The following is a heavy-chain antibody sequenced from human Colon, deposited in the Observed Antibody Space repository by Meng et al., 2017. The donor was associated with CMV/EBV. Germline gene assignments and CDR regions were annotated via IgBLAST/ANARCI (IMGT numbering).Heavy chain of an antibody. V-gene: IGHV1-2*02. Sequence: VRGAESGCYMKKPAAVCWVPSTTAGIPSDDCVFSRRRPAPGQGFEWIGWGNSENGATKYARKFQGSVSMTRDTSISTAHTELSRLMSDDTALFYCVMSSGWSLFDYWGQGTLVTVSS. CDR1: GIPSDDCV. D-gene: IGHD6-19*01. J-gene: IGHJ4*02. CDR3: VMSSGWSLFDY. CDR2: GNSENGAT.